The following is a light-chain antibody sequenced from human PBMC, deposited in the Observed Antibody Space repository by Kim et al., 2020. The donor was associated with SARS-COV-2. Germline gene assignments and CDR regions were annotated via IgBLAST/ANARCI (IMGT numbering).Light chain of an antibody. CDR2: GIS. Sequence: LSPGERATLSCRASQSVNSNYFAWYQQKPGQAPRLLIYGISRRATGIPDRFSGSGSGTDFTLAISRLEPEDFAVYFCQQYGSSPLTFGGGTKVEI. CDR1: QSVNSNY. CDR3: QQYGSSPLT. V-gene: IGKV3-20*01. J-gene: IGKJ4*01.